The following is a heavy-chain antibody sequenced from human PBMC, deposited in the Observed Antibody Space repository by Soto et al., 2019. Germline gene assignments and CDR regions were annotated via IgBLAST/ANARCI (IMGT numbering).Heavy chain of an antibody. D-gene: IGHD3-10*02. Sequence: GGSLRLSCAASGFTISTYWMTWVRQAPGKGLEWVASIKQDGSEKYCVDSVKGRFAISRNNDKNSLYLQMSSLRPEDTAVYYCACSRTFDYWGQGTLVTVSS. CDR3: ACSRTFDY. V-gene: IGHV3-7*01. CDR2: IKQDGSEK. CDR1: GFTISTYW. J-gene: IGHJ4*02.